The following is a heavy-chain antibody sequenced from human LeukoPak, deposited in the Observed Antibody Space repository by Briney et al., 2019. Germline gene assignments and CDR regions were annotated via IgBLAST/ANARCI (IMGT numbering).Heavy chain of an antibody. CDR1: GGSISSNSNY. V-gene: IGHV4-39*01. J-gene: IGHJ4*02. Sequence: SSETLSLTCTVSGGSISSNSNYWAWIRQPPGRGLEWIGSISYGGSTYYSPSLESRVTISVDTSKNQFSLRLSSVTAADTAVYYCAGQALWFFDHWGQGTLVTVSS. CDR3: AGQALWFFDH. CDR2: ISYGGST. D-gene: IGHD2-21*01.